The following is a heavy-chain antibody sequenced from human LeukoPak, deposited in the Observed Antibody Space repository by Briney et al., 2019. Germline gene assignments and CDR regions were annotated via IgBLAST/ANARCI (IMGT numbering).Heavy chain of an antibody. D-gene: IGHD6-19*01. Sequence: GGSLRLSCPASTFTFCDYAMPSVRRAPGEGLERFSASSWNNGIIGYADSVTGRFNISRENAKNSLYLQMTSLRAEDTALYYCARAGSSGNWFDPWGQGTLVTVSS. J-gene: IGHJ5*02. CDR1: TFTFCDYA. V-gene: IGHV3-9*01. CDR2: SSWNNGII. CDR3: ARAGSSGNWFDP.